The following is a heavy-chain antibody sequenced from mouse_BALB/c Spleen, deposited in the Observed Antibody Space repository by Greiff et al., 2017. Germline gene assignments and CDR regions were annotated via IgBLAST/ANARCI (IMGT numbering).Heavy chain of an antibody. CDR3: ARRGGNHV. V-gene: IGHV3-2*02. J-gene: IGHJ3*01. Sequence: EVKLVESGPGLVKPSQSLSLTCTVTGYSITSDYAWNWIRQFPGNKLEWMGYISYSGSTSYNPSLKSRISITRDTSKNQFFLQLNSVTTEDTATYYCARRGGNHVWGQGTLVTVSA. CDR1: GYSITSDYA. CDR2: ISYSGST. D-gene: IGHD2-1*01.